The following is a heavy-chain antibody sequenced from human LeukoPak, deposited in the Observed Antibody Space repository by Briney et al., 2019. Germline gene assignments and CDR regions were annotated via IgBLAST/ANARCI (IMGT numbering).Heavy chain of an antibody. J-gene: IGHJ3*02. CDR1: GHTLTGYY. CDR3: AREIYCGGDCYQDAFDI. CDR2: MSYDNGGT. Sequence: ASVKVSCKASGHTLTGYYMHWARQAPGQGLEWMGWMSYDNGGTNYAQKFQGRVTMTRDTSISTAYMELSRLRSDDTAVYYCAREIYCGGDCYQDAFDIWGQGTMVTVSS. D-gene: IGHD2-21*02. V-gene: IGHV1-2*02.